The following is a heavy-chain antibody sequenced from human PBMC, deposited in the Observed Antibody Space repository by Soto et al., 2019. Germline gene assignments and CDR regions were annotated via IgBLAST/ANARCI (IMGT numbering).Heavy chain of an antibody. J-gene: IGHJ6*02. CDR1: GLSVSTIF. Sequence: QRVESGGGLMQPGVSLKLSCAVSGLSVSTIFMNWVRQSPVKGLEWVAVIYSDGKTFDADSVEGRFTISKDNSKNTLSLQMTSLRAEDAAVYYCTRDAPGERPYYFYYYGMDVWGQGTTVTVS. V-gene: IGHV3-53*01. CDR3: TRDAPGERPYYFYYYGMDV. CDR2: IYSDGKT.